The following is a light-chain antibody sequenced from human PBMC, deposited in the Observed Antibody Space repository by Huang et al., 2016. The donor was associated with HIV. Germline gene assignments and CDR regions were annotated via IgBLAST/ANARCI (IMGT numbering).Light chain of an antibody. J-gene: IGKJ3*01. CDR2: DAS. CDR1: QSVSSK. V-gene: IGKV3-15*01. CDR3: QQYNNWPGFT. Sequence: IVMTQSPATLSLSPGERATLLCRASQSVSSKLAWYQQKPGQAPKRLIYDASSRATGVPDRFIGSGSGTEFTLTISSLQSEDFALYYCQQYNNWPGFTFGPGTKVDIK.